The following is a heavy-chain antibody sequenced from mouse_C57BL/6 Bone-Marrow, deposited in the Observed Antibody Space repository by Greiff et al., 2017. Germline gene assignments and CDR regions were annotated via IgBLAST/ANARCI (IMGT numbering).Heavy chain of an antibody. J-gene: IGHJ2*01. V-gene: IGHV1-54*01. CDR2: INPGSGGT. D-gene: IGHD1-1*01. CDR3: ARWGYGSLVLFDY. CDR1: GYAFTNYL. Sequence: VQLQQSGAELVRPGTSVKVSCKASGYAFTNYLIEWVKQRPGQGLEWIGVINPGSGGTNYNEKFKGKATLTANKSSSTAYMQLSSLTSEDAAVYAGARWGYGSLVLFDYWGQGTTLTGSS.